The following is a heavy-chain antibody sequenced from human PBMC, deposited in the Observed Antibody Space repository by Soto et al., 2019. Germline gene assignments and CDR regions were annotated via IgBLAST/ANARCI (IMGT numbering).Heavy chain of an antibody. V-gene: IGHV5-10-1*01. Sequence: PGESLKISCKGSGYSVAGYWIAWFRERPAEGLHWMGRIDPSDSQTYYSPSFRGHVTISATKSITTVFLQWSSLRASDTAMYYCARQIYDSDTGPNFQYYFDSWGQGTPVTVSS. J-gene: IGHJ4*02. D-gene: IGHD3-22*01. CDR1: GYSVAGYW. CDR3: ARQIYDSDTGPNFQYYFDS. CDR2: IDPSDSQT.